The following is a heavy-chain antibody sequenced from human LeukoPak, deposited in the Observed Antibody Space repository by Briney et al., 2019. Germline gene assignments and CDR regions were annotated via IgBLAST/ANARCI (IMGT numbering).Heavy chain of an antibody. J-gene: IGHJ4*02. CDR1: GFTFTSSA. Sequence: GTSVKVSCKASGFTFTSSAMQWVRQARGQRLEWIGWIVVGSGNTNYAQKFQERVTITRDVSRSTASMELSSLRSEDTAVYYCAALVAEDGDFDYWGQGTLVTVSS. CDR3: AALVAEDGDFDY. D-gene: IGHD4-17*01. V-gene: IGHV1-58*02. CDR2: IVVGSGNT.